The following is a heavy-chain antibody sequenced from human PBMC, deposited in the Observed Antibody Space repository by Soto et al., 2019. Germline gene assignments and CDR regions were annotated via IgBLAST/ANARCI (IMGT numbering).Heavy chain of an antibody. J-gene: IGHJ4*02. D-gene: IGHD2-15*01. CDR2: IYYSGST. CDR1: GGSISSYY. CDR3: ARAAPRYCSGGSCYSGMDY. Sequence: SETLSLTCTVSGGSISSYYWSWIRQPPGKGLEWIGYIYYSGSTNYNPSLKSRVTISVDTSKNQFSLKLSSVTAADTAVYYCARAAPRYCSGGSCYSGMDYWGQGTLVTVSS. V-gene: IGHV4-59*12.